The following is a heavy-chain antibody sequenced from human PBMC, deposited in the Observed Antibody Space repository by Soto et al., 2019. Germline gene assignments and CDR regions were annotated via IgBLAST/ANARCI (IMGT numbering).Heavy chain of an antibody. CDR1: VDSVRSGSFY. J-gene: IGHJ4*02. CDR3: ARDSTAFLFDY. CDR2: IYYTGRT. Sequence: QVQLQESGPGRVKPSETLSLTCSVSVDSVRSGSFYWSWIRQPPGRGLEWIGYIYYTGRTSYNPSLQNRVTISRDTSKNQFSLNLTSVTAADTAVYYCARDSTAFLFDYWGQGALVTVSS. V-gene: IGHV4-61*01. D-gene: IGHD2-2*01.